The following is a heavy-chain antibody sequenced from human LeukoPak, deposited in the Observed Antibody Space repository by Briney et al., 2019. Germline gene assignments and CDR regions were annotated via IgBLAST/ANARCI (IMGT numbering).Heavy chain of an antibody. CDR3: ARRRYRYPFDP. D-gene: IGHD1-14*01. J-gene: IGHJ5*02. CDR1: GGSFSGYY. Sequence: SETLSLTCAVYGGSFSGYYWSWIRQPPGKGLEWIGEINHSGSTNYNPSLKSRVTISVDTSKNQFSLKLSSVTAADTAVYYCARRRYRYPFDPWGQGTLVTVSS. V-gene: IGHV4-34*01. CDR2: INHSGST.